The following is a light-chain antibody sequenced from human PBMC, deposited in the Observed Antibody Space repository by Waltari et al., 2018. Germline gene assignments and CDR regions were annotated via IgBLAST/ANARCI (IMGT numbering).Light chain of an antibody. CDR1: QRLLHTNGYNY. V-gene: IGKV2-28*01. J-gene: IGKJ3*01. CDR3: MQALHTPRFT. Sequence: DIVMTQSPLSLPVTPGEPASISCRPRQRLLHTNGYNYVDWYLQTPGQSPQLLIYLGSNRASGVPARFSGSGSGTDFTLKISRVEAEDVGVYYCMQALHTPRFTFGPGTKVDIK. CDR2: LGS.